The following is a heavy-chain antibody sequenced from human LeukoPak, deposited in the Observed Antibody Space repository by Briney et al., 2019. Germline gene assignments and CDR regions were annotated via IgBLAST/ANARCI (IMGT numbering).Heavy chain of an antibody. CDR1: GGSFSDYS. J-gene: IGHJ6*03. D-gene: IGHD1-1*01. CDR3: AGVGSRLSINDRSPTGLGAYPTQDYHHMGV. CDR2: INHSGGT. Sequence: SETLSLTCAVYGGSFSDYSWTWIRQPPGKGLEWIGEINHSGGTNHNPSLMSRVIMSVDTSKNQFSLKVSSVTAADTAVYYCAGVGSRLSINDRSPTGLGAYPTQDYHHMGVWGKGTTVTVSS. V-gene: IGHV4-34*01.